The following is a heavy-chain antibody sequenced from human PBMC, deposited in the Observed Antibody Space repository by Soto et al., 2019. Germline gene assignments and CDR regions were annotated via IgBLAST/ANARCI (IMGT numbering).Heavy chain of an antibody. Sequence: QVQLEQSGAEVKKPGSSVKISCKASGGTLSDHGVSWLRQAPGQGLEWVGGTIPVFNTAKYAPKFQGRVTIAADKSTTIAYMELGSLSSDDTAFYYCARGVYGSGNYYTGPSAFDIWGQGTLVIVSS. J-gene: IGHJ3*02. CDR1: GGTLSDHG. CDR2: TIPVFNTA. CDR3: ARGVYGSGNYYTGPSAFDI. V-gene: IGHV1-69*06. D-gene: IGHD3-10*01.